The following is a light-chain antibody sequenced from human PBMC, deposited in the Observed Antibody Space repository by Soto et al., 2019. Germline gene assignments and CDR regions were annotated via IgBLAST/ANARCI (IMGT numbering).Light chain of an antibody. V-gene: IGLV2-14*03. Sequence: QSALTQPASVSGSPGRSVTISCTGSSSDVGDFNYVSWYQHLPGRAPKLIIYDVTNRPSGISYRFSASKSGRTASLTISGLQAEDEAGYYCSSYSSSPTHVVFGGGTKLTVL. CDR1: SSDVGDFNY. CDR3: SSYSSSPTHVV. CDR2: DVT. J-gene: IGLJ2*01.